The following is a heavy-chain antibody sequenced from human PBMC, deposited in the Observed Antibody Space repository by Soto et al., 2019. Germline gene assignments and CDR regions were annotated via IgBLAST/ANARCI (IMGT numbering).Heavy chain of an antibody. J-gene: IGHJ6*02. CDR2: ISSSGSTM. Sequence: PGGSLRLSCAASGFTFSSYEMNWVRQAPGKGLEWVSYISSSGSTMYYADSVKGRFTISRDNAKNSLYLQMNSLRVEDTAVYYCARDGGTFRQRITIFGGSDYNYGMDVWGQGTTVTVSS. CDR3: ARDGGTFRQRITIFGGSDYNYGMDV. V-gene: IGHV3-48*03. D-gene: IGHD3-3*01. CDR1: GFTFSSYE.